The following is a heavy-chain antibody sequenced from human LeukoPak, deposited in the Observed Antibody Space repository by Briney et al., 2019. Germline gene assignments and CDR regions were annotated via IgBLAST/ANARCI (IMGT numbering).Heavy chain of an antibody. V-gene: IGHV4-30-2*01. J-gene: IGHJ4*02. CDR2: IYHSGST. Sequence: PSQTLSLTCTVSGGSISSGGYYWSWIRQPPGKGLEWIGYIYHSGSTYYNPSLKSRVTISVDRSKNQFSLKLSSVTAADTAVYYCARSYDGDYFDYWGQGTLVTVSS. CDR1: GGSISSGGYY. D-gene: IGHD5-12*01. CDR3: ARSYDGDYFDY.